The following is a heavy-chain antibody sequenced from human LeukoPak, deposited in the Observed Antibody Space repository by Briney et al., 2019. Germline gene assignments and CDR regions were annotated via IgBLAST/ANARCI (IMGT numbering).Heavy chain of an antibody. Sequence: GASLRLSCAASGFTFSSYEMNWVRQGPGKGLEWFSYISSGGGTIYYADSVKGRFTISSDNAKNSLYLQMNSLRAEDTAVYYCVRDPDYWGQGTLVTVSS. J-gene: IGHJ4*02. CDR2: ISSGGGTI. CDR1: GFTFSSYE. V-gene: IGHV3-48*03. CDR3: VRDPDY.